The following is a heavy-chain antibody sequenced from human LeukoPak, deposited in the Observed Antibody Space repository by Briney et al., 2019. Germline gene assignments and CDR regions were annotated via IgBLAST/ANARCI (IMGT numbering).Heavy chain of an antibody. J-gene: IGHJ4*02. CDR2: ISGSGGST. D-gene: IGHD1-26*01. CDR3: TSALRIYYYFDY. Sequence: GGTLRLSCAASGFTFSSYGMSWVRHAPGKGLEWVSAISGSGGSTYYADSVKGRFTISRDNSKNTLYLQMNSLRAEDTAVYYCTSALRIYYYFDYWGQGTLVTVSS. V-gene: IGHV3-23*01. CDR1: GFTFSSYG.